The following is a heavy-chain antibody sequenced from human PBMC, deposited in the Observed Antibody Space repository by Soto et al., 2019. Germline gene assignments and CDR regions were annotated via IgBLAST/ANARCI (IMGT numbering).Heavy chain of an antibody. CDR2: IKQDGSEK. J-gene: IGHJ6*02. CDR3: ARARYSGSYTRYYGMQV. CDR1: GFTFTTYW. D-gene: IGHD1-26*01. Sequence: GGSLRLSCAASGFTFTTYWMTWVRHAPGKGLEWVANIKQDGSEKYYVDSVQGRFTISRDNAKNSLYLQMNSLRAEDTAVYYCARARYSGSYTRYYGMQVWGQGTTVTVSS. V-gene: IGHV3-7*03.